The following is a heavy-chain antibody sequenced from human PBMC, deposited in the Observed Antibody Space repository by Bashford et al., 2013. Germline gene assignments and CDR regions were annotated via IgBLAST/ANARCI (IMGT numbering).Heavy chain of an antibody. Sequence: VASVKVSCKASGYTFNGFYIHWVRQAPGQRLEWVGWINPNGGGTNFAQKFQGRVTMTRDTSITTAYMELNSLRSGDTAVFYCARGPPVAGTSIDYWGQGPWSPSPQ. CDR2: INPNGGGT. D-gene: IGHD6-19*01. J-gene: IGHJ4*02. V-gene: IGHV1-2*02. CDR3: ARGPPVAGTSIDY. CDR1: GYTFNGFY.